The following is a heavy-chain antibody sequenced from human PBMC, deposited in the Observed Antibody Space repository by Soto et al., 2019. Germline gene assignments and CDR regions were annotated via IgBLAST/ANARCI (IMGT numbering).Heavy chain of an antibody. CDR3: AREGELGPSYFDY. Sequence: SETLSLTCTVSGGSISSGGYYWSWIRQYPGKGLEWIGYIYRSGTTFYNPSLRSRLTISVDTSKNQFSLKLNSVTAADTAVYGWAREGELGPSYFDYWDQATLVTVSS. CDR2: IYRSGTT. V-gene: IGHV4-31*03. D-gene: IGHD7-27*01. J-gene: IGHJ4*02. CDR1: GGSISSGGYY.